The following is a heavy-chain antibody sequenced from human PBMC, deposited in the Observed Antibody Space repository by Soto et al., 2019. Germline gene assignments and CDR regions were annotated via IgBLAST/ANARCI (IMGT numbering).Heavy chain of an antibody. D-gene: IGHD2-8*01. CDR2: ICGSTTGT. CDR1: GLTFSSYA. J-gene: IGHJ1*01. Sequence: EVQLLESGGGSVRRGGSLRLSCTASGLTFSSYAMTWVRQAPGKGLEWVSAICGSTTGTYYADSVRSRFTISRDNAQNPLHLQMNSLRAEDTAAYYCAKVLYADDGAPGEEWDRGCLVTVYS. V-gene: IGHV3-23*01. CDR3: AKVLYADDGAPGEE.